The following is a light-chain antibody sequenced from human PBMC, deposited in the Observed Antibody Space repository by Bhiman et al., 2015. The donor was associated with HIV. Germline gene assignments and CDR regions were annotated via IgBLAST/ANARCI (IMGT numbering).Light chain of an antibody. V-gene: IGLV2-23*02. J-gene: IGLJ1*01. CDR2: DVS. CDR3: CSYAGSGAFYV. CDR1: SSDVGGYNY. Sequence: QSALTQPASVSGSPGQSITISCAGTSSDVGGYNYVSWYQQHPGKAPKLMIYDVSQRPSGVSNRFSGSKSGNTASLTISGLQAEDEADYYCCSYAGSGAFYVFGPGTKVTVL.